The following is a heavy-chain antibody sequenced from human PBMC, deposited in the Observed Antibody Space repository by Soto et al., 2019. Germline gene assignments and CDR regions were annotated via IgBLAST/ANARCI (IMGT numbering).Heavy chain of an antibody. J-gene: IGHJ4*02. CDR2: IYYSGST. Sequence: QVQLQESGPGLVKPSQTLSLTCTVSGGSISSGGYYWSWIRQHPGKGLEWIGYIYYSGSTYYNPSLXSXVAXSVDTPKNQFSLKLSSVTAADTAVYCCARAKLLLWFGELYYWGQGTVVTVSS. V-gene: IGHV4-31*03. D-gene: IGHD3-10*01. CDR1: GGSISSGGYY. CDR3: ARAKLLLWFGELYY.